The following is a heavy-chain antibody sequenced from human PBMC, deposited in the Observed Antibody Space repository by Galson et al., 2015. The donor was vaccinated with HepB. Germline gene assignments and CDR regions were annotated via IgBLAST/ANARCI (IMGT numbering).Heavy chain of an antibody. D-gene: IGHD1-1*01. CDR2: VDPVSGGT. CDR1: GYTFTDYY. CDR3: ARGGELESRHNIWTMDV. J-gene: IGHJ6*02. Sequence: SVKVSCKASGYTFTDYYIHWVRQAPGQGLEWMGCVDPVSGGTNYAQKFQGWVTMTRDTSTATSYMELARLRSDDTAVYYCARGGELESRHNIWTMDVWGQGTAVTVSS. V-gene: IGHV1-2*04.